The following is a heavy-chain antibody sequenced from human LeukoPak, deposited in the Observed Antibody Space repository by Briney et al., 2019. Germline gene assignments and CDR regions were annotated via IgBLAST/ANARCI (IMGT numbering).Heavy chain of an antibody. CDR1: GFSFGSYG. J-gene: IGHJ5*02. CDR2: IRYDGSNK. V-gene: IGHV3-30*02. D-gene: IGHD3-10*01. Sequence: GGSLRLSCAASGFSFGSYGMHWVRQAPGKGLEWVAFIRYDGSNKYYADSVKGRFTISRDNSKNTLYLQMHSLRAEDTAVYYCAKDGEPEAFWTYYYSSGSYRNWFDPWGQGTLVTVSS. CDR3: AKDGEPEAFWTYYYSSGSYRNWFDP.